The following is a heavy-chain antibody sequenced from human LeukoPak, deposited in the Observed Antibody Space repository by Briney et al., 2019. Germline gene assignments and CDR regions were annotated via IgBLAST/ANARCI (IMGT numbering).Heavy chain of an antibody. CDR1: GGSLRSGGYY. J-gene: IGHJ4*02. D-gene: IGHD6-13*01. V-gene: IGHV4-39*01. CDR2: IYYSGST. CDR3: ARLTRTTAAGSIPFDY. Sequence: PSETLSLTCTVSGGSLRSGGYYWSWIRQHPGKGLEWIGNIYYSGSTSYNPSLKSRVTISVDTSKNQFSLRLSSVTAADTAVYYCARLTRTTAAGSIPFDYWGQGTLVIVSS.